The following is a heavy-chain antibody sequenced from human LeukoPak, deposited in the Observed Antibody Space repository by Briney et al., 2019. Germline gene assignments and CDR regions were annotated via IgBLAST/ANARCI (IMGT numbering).Heavy chain of an antibody. CDR3: TGLHVAAAEEFDP. V-gene: IGHV4-59*08. D-gene: IGHD6-13*01. J-gene: IGHJ5*02. Sequence: SETLSLTCTVSGGSINGHYWSWIRQSPGKGLEWIGYIYYTGNTNYNPSLKSRITISVDTSKNQFSLNLSSVTAADTAVYYCTGLHVAAAEEFDPWGQGTLVTVSS. CDR2: IYYTGNT. CDR1: GGSINGHY.